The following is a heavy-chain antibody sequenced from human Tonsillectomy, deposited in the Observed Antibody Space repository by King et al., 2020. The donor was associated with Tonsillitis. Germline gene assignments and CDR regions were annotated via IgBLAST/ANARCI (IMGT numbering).Heavy chain of an antibody. V-gene: IGHV1-18*04. CDR1: GYTFTDNS. Sequence: VQLVESGAEVKKPGASVKVSCKASGYTFTDNSINWVRQAPGQWLEWMGWISIYNGNTNYAQKVQDRISMTTDTSTNTAYMELRSLRSDDTAVYFCARGEDDGQGDLDYWGQGPLVTVSS. CDR3: ARGEDDGQGDLDY. CDR2: ISIYNGNT. D-gene: IGHD3-3*01. J-gene: IGHJ4*02.